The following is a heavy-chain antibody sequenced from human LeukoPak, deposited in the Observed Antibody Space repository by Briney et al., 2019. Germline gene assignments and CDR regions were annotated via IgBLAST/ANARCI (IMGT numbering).Heavy chain of an antibody. V-gene: IGHV3-74*01. CDR2: IRSDGSDT. J-gene: IGHJ5*02. D-gene: IGHD2-15*01. CDR3: ARDPQGYCSGGSCYANWFDP. CDR1: GFTFSDTW. Sequence: PGGSLRLSCAASGFTFSDTWMHWVRQAPGKGLVWVSRIRSDGSDTRYAESVKGRFTISRDNAKNTLYLQMNSLRAGDTAVYYCARDPQGYCSGGSCYANWFDPWGQGTLVTVSS.